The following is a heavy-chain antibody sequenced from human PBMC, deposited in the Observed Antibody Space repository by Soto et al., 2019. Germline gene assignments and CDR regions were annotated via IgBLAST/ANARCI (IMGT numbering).Heavy chain of an antibody. CDR3: ARDPWSSSWTWGYYYGIDV. CDR1: GFTFSNYA. D-gene: IGHD6-13*01. V-gene: IGHV3-23*01. CDR2: VSVSGTGA. J-gene: IGHJ6*02. Sequence: GESLRLSFAPSGFTFSNYAMTWVRQAPGKGLEWVSGVSVSGTGAYYADSVKGRFTISRDNSKNTLYLQMNSLRAEDTAVYYCARDPWSSSWTWGYYYGIDVCGQGTTVTVSS.